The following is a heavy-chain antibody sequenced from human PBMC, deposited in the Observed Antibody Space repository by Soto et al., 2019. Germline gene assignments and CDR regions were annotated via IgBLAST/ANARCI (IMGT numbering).Heavy chain of an antibody. Sequence: PGGSLRLSCAASGFTFDDYTMHWVRQAPGKGLEWVSLISWDGGSTYYADSVKGRFTISRDNSKNSLYLQMNSLRTEDTALYYCAKDIAIKWEIRSSYAFDIWGQGTMVTVSS. D-gene: IGHD1-26*01. V-gene: IGHV3-43*01. CDR2: ISWDGGST. CDR1: GFTFDDYT. J-gene: IGHJ3*02. CDR3: AKDIAIKWEIRSSYAFDI.